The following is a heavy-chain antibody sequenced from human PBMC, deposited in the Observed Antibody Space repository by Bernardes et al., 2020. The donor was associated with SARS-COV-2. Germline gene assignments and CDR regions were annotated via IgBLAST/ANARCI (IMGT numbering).Heavy chain of an antibody. Sequence: ASVKVSCKASGYTFTTYGITWVRQAPGQGLEWMGWISAYNGNTIYAQTLHGRVAMTTDTSTSTAYMELRSLRAEDTAVYYCARAVVRGVVIDLVDGFDYWGQGIPVTVSS. D-gene: IGHD3-10*01. CDR2: ISAYNGNT. CDR3: ARAVVRGVVIDLVDGFDY. J-gene: IGHJ4*02. CDR1: GYTFTTYG. V-gene: IGHV1-18*04.